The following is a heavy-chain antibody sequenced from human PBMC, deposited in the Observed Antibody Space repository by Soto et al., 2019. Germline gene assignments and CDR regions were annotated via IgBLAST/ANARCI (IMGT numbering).Heavy chain of an antibody. D-gene: IGHD2-21*02. CDR3: ARGSVVTAIDYYYGMDV. V-gene: IGHV1-46*01. CDR1: GYTFTSYY. J-gene: IGHJ6*02. Sequence: ASVKVSCKASGYTFTSYYMHWVRQAPGQGLEWMGIINPSGGSTSYAQKFQGRVTMTRDTSTSTVYMELSSLRSEDTAVYYCARGSVVTAIDYYYGMDVWGQGTTVTVSS. CDR2: INPSGGST.